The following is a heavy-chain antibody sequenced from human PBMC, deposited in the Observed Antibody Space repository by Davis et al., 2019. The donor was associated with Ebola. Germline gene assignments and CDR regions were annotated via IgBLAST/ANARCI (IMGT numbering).Heavy chain of an antibody. V-gene: IGHV3-74*01. J-gene: IGHJ6*02. CDR3: ARVGYSSGYGLSGMDV. D-gene: IGHD6-25*01. Sequence: GESLKISCAASGFTFSSYWMHWVRQAPGKGLVWVSRINSDGTGTSYADSVKGRFTIFRDNAKSTLYLQMNNLRVEDTALYYCARVGYSSGYGLSGMDVWGQGTTVTVSS. CDR1: GFTFSSYW. CDR2: INSDGTGT.